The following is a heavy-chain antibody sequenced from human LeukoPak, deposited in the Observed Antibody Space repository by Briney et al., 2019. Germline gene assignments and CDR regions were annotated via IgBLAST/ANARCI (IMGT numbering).Heavy chain of an antibody. J-gene: IGHJ4*02. CDR2: ISSSGSTI. CDR1: GFTFSSYE. D-gene: IGHD3-22*01. Sequence: SGGSLRLSCAASGFTFSSYEMNWVRQAPGKGLEWVSYISSSGSTIYYADSVKGRFTISRDNAKNSLHLQMNSLRAEDMALYYCAKGTYYYDSSGPPDYFDYWGQGTLVTVSS. CDR3: AKGTYYYDSSGPPDYFDY. V-gene: IGHV3-48*03.